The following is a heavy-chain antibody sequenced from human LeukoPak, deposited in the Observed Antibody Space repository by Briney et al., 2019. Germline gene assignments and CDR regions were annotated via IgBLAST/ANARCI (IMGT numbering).Heavy chain of an antibody. CDR3: AEGAGGFSYYNWFDP. V-gene: IGHV4-39*07. D-gene: IGHD5-18*01. CDR2: IYYSGTT. J-gene: IGHJ5*02. CDR1: GGSISSSPYY. Sequence: PSETLSLTCTVSGGSISSSPYYWGWVRQPPGKGLEWIGSIYYSGTTHYSPSLESRVTISVDTSKNQFSLKLASVTAADTAIYYCAEGAGGFSYYNWFDPWGQGTLVTVSS.